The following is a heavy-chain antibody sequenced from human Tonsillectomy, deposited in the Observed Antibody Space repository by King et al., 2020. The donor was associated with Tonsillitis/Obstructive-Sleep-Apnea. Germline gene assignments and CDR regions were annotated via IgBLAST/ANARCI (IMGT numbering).Heavy chain of an antibody. J-gene: IGHJ6*02. D-gene: IGHD3-22*01. Sequence: EQLVQSGAEVKKPGASVKVSCKASGYTFTGYYIHWVRQAPGQGLEWMGWINPNSGGTNYAQKFQGRVTMTRDTSISTANMELSSLTSDDTAVYYSARTSDRSPNYYYGMDVWGQGTMVTVSS. CDR3: ARTSDRSPNYYYGMDV. V-gene: IGHV1-2*02. CDR1: GYTFTGYY. CDR2: INPNSGGT.